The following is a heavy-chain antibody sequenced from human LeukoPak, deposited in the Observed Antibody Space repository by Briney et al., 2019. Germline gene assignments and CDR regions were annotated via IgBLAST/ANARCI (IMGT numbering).Heavy chain of an antibody. CDR3: ARDTWLYYDFWSGYTTDYGMDV. Sequence: SETLSLTCTVSGGSISSYYWSWIRQPPGKGLEWIGYIYYSGSTNYNPSLKSRVTISVDTSKNQFSLKLSSVTAADTAVYYCARDTWLYYDFWSGYTTDYGMDVWGQGTTVTVSS. CDR2: IYYSGST. CDR1: GGSISSYY. V-gene: IGHV4-59*01. J-gene: IGHJ6*02. D-gene: IGHD3-3*01.